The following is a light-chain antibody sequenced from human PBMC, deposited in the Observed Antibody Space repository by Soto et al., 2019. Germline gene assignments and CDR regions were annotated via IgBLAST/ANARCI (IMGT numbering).Light chain of an antibody. V-gene: IGKV3-20*01. CDR3: QQYGSSII. CDR2: GAS. CDR1: QSVSSSY. J-gene: IGKJ3*01. Sequence: EIVLTQSPGTLSLSPGERATLFCRASQSVSSSYLAWYQQRLGQAPRLLIYGASNRAPGIPDRFSGSGSGTDFTLTITRLEPEDFAMYFCQQYGSSIIFGPGTKVDIK.